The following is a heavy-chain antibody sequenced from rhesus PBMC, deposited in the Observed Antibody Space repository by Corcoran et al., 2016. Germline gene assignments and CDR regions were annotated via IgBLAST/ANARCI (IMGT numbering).Heavy chain of an antibody. J-gene: IGHJ4*01. CDR3: ARDSSGSWTFDY. D-gene: IGHD6-25*01. CDR2: IYGSGSRT. CDR1: GGSISSSS. Sequence: QLQLQESGPGLVKPSETLSLTCAFSGGSISSSSWSWIRQAPGKGLEWIGYIYGSGSRTNYNPSLKSRVTLSVDTSKNQLSLKLSSVTTADTAVYYCARDSSGSWTFDYWGQGVLVTVSS. V-gene: IGHV4-169*02.